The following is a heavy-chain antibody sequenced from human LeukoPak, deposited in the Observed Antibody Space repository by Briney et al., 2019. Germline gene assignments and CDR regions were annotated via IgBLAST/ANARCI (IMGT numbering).Heavy chain of an antibody. D-gene: IGHD3-16*01. CDR3: TRLPRNSGAY. CDR2: ISSSSSYT. J-gene: IGHJ4*02. V-gene: IGHV3-11*06. Sequence: GGSLRLSCAASGFTFSDYYMSWIRQAPGKGLEWVSYISSSSSYTNYAHSVKGRFTISRDNAKNSLYLQMNSLRAEDTAVYYCTRLPRNSGAYWGQGTLVTVSS. CDR1: GFTFSDYY.